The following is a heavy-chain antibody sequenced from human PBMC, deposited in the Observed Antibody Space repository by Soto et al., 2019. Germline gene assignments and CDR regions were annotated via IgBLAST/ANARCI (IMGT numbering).Heavy chain of an antibody. V-gene: IGHV4-59*08. Sequence: SETLSLTCTVSGGSISTYYWSWIRQPPGKGLEWIGYIYYSGSTNYNPSLKSRITISVDTSKNQFSLKLSSVTAADTAVYYCARHTNGDYMDVWGKGTTVTVSS. CDR2: IYYSGST. J-gene: IGHJ6*03. CDR1: GGSISTYY. CDR3: ARHTNGDYMDV. D-gene: IGHD2-8*01.